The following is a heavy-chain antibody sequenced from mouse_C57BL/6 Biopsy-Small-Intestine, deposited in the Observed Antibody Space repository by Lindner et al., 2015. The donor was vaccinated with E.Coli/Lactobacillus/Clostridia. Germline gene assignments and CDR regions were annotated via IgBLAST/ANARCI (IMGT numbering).Heavy chain of an antibody. J-gene: IGHJ3*01. D-gene: IGHD1-1*01. Sequence: EVQLQESGGDLVKPGGSLKLSCAASGFTFSSYGMSWVRQTPDKRLEWVATISSGGSHTYYPDSVKGRFTISRDNAKNTLYLQMSSLKPEDTAMYYCASHYYGSSWFAYWGQGTLVTVSA. V-gene: IGHV5-6*01. CDR3: ASHYYGSSWFAY. CDR1: GFTFSSYG. CDR2: ISSGGSHT.